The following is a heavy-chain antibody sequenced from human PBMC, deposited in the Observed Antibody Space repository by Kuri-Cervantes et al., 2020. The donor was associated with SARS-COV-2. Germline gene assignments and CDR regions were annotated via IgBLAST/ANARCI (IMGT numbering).Heavy chain of an antibody. CDR3: ARETYYYDSSGYYYLYGMDV. V-gene: IGHV4-59*01. D-gene: IGHD3-22*01. CDR2: IYYSGST. J-gene: IGHJ6*02. CDR1: GGSISSYY. Sequence: GSLRLSCTVSGGSISSYYRSWIRQPPGKGLEWIGYIYYSGSTNYNSSLKSRVTISVDTSKNQFSLKLSSVTAADTAVYYCARETYYYDSSGYYYLYGMDVWGQGTTVTVSS.